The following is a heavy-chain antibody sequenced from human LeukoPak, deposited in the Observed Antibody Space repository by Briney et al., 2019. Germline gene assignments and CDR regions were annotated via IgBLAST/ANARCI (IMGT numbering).Heavy chain of an antibody. CDR2: VNHSGST. CDR3: ARGAPRSVPAQGEFDY. V-gene: IGHV4-34*01. Sequence: NPSETLSLTCAVYRGSFSAYSWTWIRQPPGKGLEWIGEVNHSGSTNYNPSLKSRVTISVDTSKNQFSLKLSSVTAADTAVYYCARGAPRSVPAQGEFDYWGQGTLVTVSS. D-gene: IGHD2-2*01. CDR1: RGSFSAYS. J-gene: IGHJ4*02.